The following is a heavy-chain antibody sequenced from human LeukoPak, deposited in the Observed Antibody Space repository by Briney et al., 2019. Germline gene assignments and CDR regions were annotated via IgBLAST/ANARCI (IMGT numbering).Heavy chain of an antibody. D-gene: IGHD1-1*01. J-gene: IGHJ4*03. CDR2: INHRGDT. CDR3: SRGPTISETGYFDY. V-gene: IGHV4-34*01. Sequence: PSETLSLICAVYGGSFSAYYWIWIRHSPGKGLEWIAEINHRGDTNYNQSVKSRVNISVDTSKNQFSLKVTSLTAADTAVYYCSRGPTISETGYFDYWGQGTLVTVSS. CDR1: GGSFSAYY.